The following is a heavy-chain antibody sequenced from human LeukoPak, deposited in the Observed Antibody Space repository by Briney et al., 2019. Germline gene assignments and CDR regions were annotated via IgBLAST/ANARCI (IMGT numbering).Heavy chain of an antibody. CDR2: ISSSSSYI. J-gene: IGHJ4*02. V-gene: IGHV3-21*01. Sequence: GGSLRLSCADSGFTFSSNSMNWVRQAPGKGLAWVSTISSSSSYIFYADSVKGRFTISRDNAKNSLYLQMNSLRAEDTAVYYCASDIVATIGDYWGQGTLVTVSS. CDR1: GFTFSSNS. D-gene: IGHD5-12*01. CDR3: ASDIVATIGDY.